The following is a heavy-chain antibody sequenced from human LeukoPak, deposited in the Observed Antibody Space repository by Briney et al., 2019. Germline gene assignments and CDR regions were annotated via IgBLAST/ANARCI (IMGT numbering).Heavy chain of an antibody. D-gene: IGHD6-13*01. J-gene: IGHJ4*02. CDR3: ARGIAAAGSRCDY. CDR1: GFTFSDYY. V-gene: IGHV3-11*04. Sequence: GGSLRLSCAASGFTFSDYYMSWILQAPGKGLEWLSYISSDGTTIQYADSVKGRFTISRDNAKNSLYLQMNSLRAEDTAVYYCARGIAAAGSRCDYWGQGTLVTVSS. CDR2: ISSDGTTI.